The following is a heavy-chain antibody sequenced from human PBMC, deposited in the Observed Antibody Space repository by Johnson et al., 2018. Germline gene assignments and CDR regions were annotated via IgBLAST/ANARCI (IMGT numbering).Heavy chain of an antibody. J-gene: IGHJ6*02. V-gene: IGHV3-23*04. CDR2: ISGSGGST. CDR3: AKDGADSSSWYYRPPRDV. Sequence: VQLVESGGGLVQPGGSLRLSCAASGFTFSSYAMSWVRQAPGKGLEWVSAISGSGGSTYYADSVKGRFTISRDNSKNTLYLQMNSLRAEDTAVYYCAKDGADSSSWYYRPPRDVWGQGTTVTVSS. CDR1: GFTFSSYA. D-gene: IGHD6-13*01.